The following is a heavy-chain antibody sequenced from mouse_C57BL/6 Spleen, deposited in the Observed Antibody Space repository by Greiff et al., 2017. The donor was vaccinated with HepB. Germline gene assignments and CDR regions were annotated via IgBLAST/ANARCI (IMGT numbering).Heavy chain of an antibody. CDR2: ISSGSSTI. CDR1: GFTFSDYG. V-gene: IGHV5-17*01. J-gene: IGHJ4*01. D-gene: IGHD2-13*01. CDR3: ARGVDDYPYYYAMDY. Sequence: EVNVVDSGGGLVKPGGSLKLSCAASGFTFSDYGMHWVRQAPEKGLEWVAYISSGSSTIYYADTVKGRFTISRDNAKNTLFLQMTSLRSEDTAMYYCARGVDDYPYYYAMDYWGQGTSVTVSS.